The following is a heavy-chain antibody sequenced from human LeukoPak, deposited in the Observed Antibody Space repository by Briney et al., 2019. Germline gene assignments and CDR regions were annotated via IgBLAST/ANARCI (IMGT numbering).Heavy chain of an antibody. CDR1: GFTFSSYG. CDR2: IWYDGSNK. Sequence: PGRSLRLSCAASGFTFSSYGVHWVRQAPGKGLEWVAVIWYDGSNKYYADSVKGRFTISRDNSKNTLYLQMNSLRAEDTAVYYCARDRTGEASWIDYWGQGTLVTVSS. J-gene: IGHJ4*02. D-gene: IGHD3-10*01. V-gene: IGHV3-33*01. CDR3: ARDRTGEASWIDY.